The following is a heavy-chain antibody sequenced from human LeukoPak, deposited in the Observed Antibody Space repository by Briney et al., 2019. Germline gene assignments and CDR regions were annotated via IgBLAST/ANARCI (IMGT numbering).Heavy chain of an antibody. CDR1: GGTFSSYG. D-gene: IGHD1-26*01. V-gene: IGHV1-18*01. Sequence: ASVKVSRKASGGTFSSYGISWVRQAPGQGLEWMGWISAYNGNTNYAQKLQGRVTMTTDTSTSTAYMELRSLRSDDTAVYYCARSALVGATSRFDYWGQGTLVTVSS. CDR3: ARSALVGATSRFDY. CDR2: ISAYNGNT. J-gene: IGHJ4*02.